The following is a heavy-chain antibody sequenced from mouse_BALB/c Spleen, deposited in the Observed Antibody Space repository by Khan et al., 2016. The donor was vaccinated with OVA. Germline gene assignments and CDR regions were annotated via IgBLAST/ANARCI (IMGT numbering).Heavy chain of an antibody. CDR2: ISYSGRT. CDR3: AGGNYYGDAMDY. D-gene: IGHD1-2*01. V-gene: IGHV3-2*02. Sequence: VQLQQSGPGLVKPSQSLSLTCTVTGYSITSNYAWNWIRQFPGNKLEWMGYISYSGRTSYIPSLKSRISITRDTSKNQFFLQLNSVTTEDTATXYCAGGNYYGDAMDYWGQGTSVTVSS. J-gene: IGHJ4*01. CDR1: GYSITSNYA.